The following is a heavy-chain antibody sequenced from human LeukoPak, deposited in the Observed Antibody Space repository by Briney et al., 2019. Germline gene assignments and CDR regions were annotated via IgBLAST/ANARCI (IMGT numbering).Heavy chain of an antibody. Sequence: SETLSLTCAVYGGSFSGYYWSWIRQPPGKGLEWIGETNHSGSTNYNPSLKSRVTISVDTSKNQFSLKLSSVTAADTAVYYCARGGALVSSWYYSDWFDPWGQGTLVTVSS. CDR3: ARGGALVSSWYYSDWFDP. CDR1: GGSFSGYY. V-gene: IGHV4-34*01. D-gene: IGHD6-13*01. CDR2: TNHSGST. J-gene: IGHJ5*02.